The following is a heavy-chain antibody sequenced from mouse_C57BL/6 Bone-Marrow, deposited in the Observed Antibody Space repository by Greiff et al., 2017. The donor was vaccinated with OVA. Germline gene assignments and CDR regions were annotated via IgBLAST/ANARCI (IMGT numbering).Heavy chain of an antibody. J-gene: IGHJ2*01. CDR2: INPNNGGT. Sequence: VQLQQSGPELVKPGASVKISCKASGYTFTDYYMNWVKQSHGKSLEWIGDINPNNGGTSYNQKFKGKATLTVDKSSSTAYMELRSLTSEDSAVYYCARGRFYYGSSYFDYWGQGTTLTVSS. CDR1: GYTFTDYY. CDR3: ARGRFYYGSSYFDY. D-gene: IGHD1-1*01. V-gene: IGHV1-26*01.